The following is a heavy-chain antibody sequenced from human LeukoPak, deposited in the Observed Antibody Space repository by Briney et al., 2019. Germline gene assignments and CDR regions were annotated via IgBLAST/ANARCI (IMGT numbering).Heavy chain of an antibody. Sequence: GGSLRLSCVASGFTISNYEINWVRQAPGKGLEWVSHISSRYAGSAIIYLDSVRGRFTISRDNTENSVYLQMDSLRAEDTAIYYCAKDHPSGYYGSEGFDYWGQGTLVTVSS. V-gene: IGHV3-48*03. D-gene: IGHD3-10*01. CDR3: AKDHPSGYYGSEGFDY. J-gene: IGHJ4*02. CDR2: ISSRYAGSAI. CDR1: GFTISNYE.